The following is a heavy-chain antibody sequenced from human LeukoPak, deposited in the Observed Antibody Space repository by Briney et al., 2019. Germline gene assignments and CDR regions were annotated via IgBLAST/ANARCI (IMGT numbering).Heavy chain of an antibody. J-gene: IGHJ5*02. CDR1: GYTFTGYY. D-gene: IGHD2-2*01. V-gene: IGHV1-2*02. CDR3: ARVRSYGYCSSPRCQRGWFDP. CDR2: INPNSGGT. Sequence: ASVKVSCKASGYTFTGYYMHWVRQAPGQGLEWMGWINPNSGGTNYAQKFQGRVTMTRDTSISTAYMELSRLRSDDTAVYYCARVRSYGYCSSPRCQRGWFDPWGQGTLVTVSS.